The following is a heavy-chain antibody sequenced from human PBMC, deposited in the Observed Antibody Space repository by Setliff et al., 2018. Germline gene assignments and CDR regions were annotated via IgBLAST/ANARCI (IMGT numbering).Heavy chain of an antibody. CDR3: SRDLGAEIRYCFDY. J-gene: IGHJ4*02. Sequence: GGSLRLSCAASGFTFSNAWMSWVRQAPGKGLEWVGRIKRESDGGTTDYAAPVKGRFTISRDDSKDTLYLQMNSLKTEDTAVYYCSRDLGAEIRYCFDYWGQGTLVTVSS. D-gene: IGHD4-17*01. CDR2: IKRESDGGTT. V-gene: IGHV3-15*01. CDR1: GFTFSNAW.